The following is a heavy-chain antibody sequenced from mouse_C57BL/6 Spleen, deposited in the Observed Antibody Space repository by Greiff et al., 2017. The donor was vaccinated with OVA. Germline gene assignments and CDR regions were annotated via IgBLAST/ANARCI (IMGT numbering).Heavy chain of an antibody. Sequence: VKLQESGPELVKPGASVKISCKASGYAFSSSWMNWVKQRPGKGLEWIGRIYPGDGDTNYNGKFKGKATLTADKSSSTAYMQLSSLTSEDSAVYFCARGTTVADYWGQGTTLTVSS. J-gene: IGHJ2*01. D-gene: IGHD1-1*01. V-gene: IGHV1-82*01. CDR1: GYAFSSSW. CDR3: ARGTTVADY. CDR2: IYPGDGDT.